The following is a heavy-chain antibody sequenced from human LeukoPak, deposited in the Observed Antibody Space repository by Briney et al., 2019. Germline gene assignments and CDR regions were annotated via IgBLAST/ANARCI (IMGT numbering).Heavy chain of an antibody. J-gene: IGHJ4*02. CDR3: ARRIGSCSGGSCYVDY. D-gene: IGHD2-15*01. V-gene: IGHV5-51*01. CDR1: GYSFTTYW. CDR2: IYPSDSDS. Sequence: GESLKISCKGSGYSFTTYWIGWVRQMPGKGLEWMGIIYPSDSDSRYSPSFQGQVTISADKSISTAYLQWSSLKASDSAMYYCARRIGSCSGGSCYVDYWGQGTLVTVSS.